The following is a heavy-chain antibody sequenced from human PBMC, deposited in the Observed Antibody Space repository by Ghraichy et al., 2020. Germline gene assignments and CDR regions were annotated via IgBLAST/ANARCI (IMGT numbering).Heavy chain of an antibody. CDR1: GGSFNGFY. CDR3: ARHSTGDFALDV. Sequence: SETLSLTCAVYGGSFNGFYWTWIRQPPGKGLEWIGEINNSEISDYNPSLRGRVTMSVDTSKNQFSLKLQSVTAADTAVYYCARHSTGDFALDVWGPGTMVSVSS. D-gene: IGHD7-27*01. J-gene: IGHJ3*01. V-gene: IGHV4-34*01. CDR2: INNSEIS.